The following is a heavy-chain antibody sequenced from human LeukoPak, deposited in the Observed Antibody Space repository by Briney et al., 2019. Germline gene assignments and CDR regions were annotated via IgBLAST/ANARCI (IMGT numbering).Heavy chain of an antibody. CDR2: ISYDGSKK. J-gene: IGHJ3*02. V-gene: IGHV3-30-3*01. CDR1: GFTFSSYA. CDR3: ASDSEYYDSSGYYHYDAFDI. D-gene: IGHD3-22*01. Sequence: PGRSLRLSCAASGFTFSSYAMHWARQAPGKGLEWVAVISYDGSKKYYADSVKGRFTISRDNSKNTLYLQMNSLRAEDTAVYYCASDSEYYDSSGYYHYDAFDIWGQGTMVTVSS.